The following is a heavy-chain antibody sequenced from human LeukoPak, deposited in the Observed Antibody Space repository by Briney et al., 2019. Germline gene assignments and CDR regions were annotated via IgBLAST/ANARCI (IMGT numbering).Heavy chain of an antibody. CDR2: IYPDGIT. Sequence: PSETLSLTCTVSGGSINSNNYYWGWVRQPPGKGLEWIGSIYPDGITYYNASLKSRIFMSVDTSKNQFSLNLISVTAADTAVDFCARLGWLYGSGSMNWFDPWGQGTLVTVSS. D-gene: IGHD3-10*01. V-gene: IGHV4-39*01. CDR1: GGSINSNNYY. CDR3: ARLGWLYGSGSMNWFDP. J-gene: IGHJ5*02.